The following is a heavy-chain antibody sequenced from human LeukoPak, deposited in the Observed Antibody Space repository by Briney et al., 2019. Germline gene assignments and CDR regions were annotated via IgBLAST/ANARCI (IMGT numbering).Heavy chain of an antibody. Sequence: PGGSVSLLHAVSGLHHSNYNVNGARLARGKALVYRSYIIGGRSTIHYADSVKGRFTITRDNAKNSLYLQMNSLRAEDTAVYYCARDRGDSFGYFQHWGKGTLVTVSS. CDR3: ARDRGDSFGYFQH. D-gene: IGHD5-18*01. CDR1: GLHHSNYN. V-gene: IGHV3-48*01. CDR2: IIGGRSTI. J-gene: IGHJ1*01.